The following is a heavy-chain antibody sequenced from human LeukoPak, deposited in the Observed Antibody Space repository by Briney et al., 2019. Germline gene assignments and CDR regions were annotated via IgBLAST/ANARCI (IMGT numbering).Heavy chain of an antibody. Sequence: GGSLRLSCAASGFTFDDYAMHWVRQAPGKGLEWVSLISWDGGSTYYADSVKGRFTISRDNSKNSLYLQMNSLRAEDTALYYWAKGLGELWQPVASGGQGPLVTVSS. J-gene: IGHJ4*02. V-gene: IGHV3-43D*03. CDR2: ISWDGGST. D-gene: IGHD3-16*01. CDR3: AKGLGELWQPVAS. CDR1: GFTFDDYA.